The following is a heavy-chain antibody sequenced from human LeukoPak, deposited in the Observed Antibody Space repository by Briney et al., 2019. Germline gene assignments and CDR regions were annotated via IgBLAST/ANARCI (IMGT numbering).Heavy chain of an antibody. CDR3: ARYCSSTSCHEDD. D-gene: IGHD2-2*01. J-gene: IGHJ4*02. V-gene: IGHV4-31*03. Sequence: SETLSLTCTVSGRSISSGCNYWSCIRQHPGQGLEWIGYIYRGGTTYYNPSLKSRVTMALDTSKNQFSLKLSSVTAADTAVYYCARYCSSTSCHEDDWGQGTLVTVSP. CDR1: GRSISSGCNY. CDR2: IYRGGTT.